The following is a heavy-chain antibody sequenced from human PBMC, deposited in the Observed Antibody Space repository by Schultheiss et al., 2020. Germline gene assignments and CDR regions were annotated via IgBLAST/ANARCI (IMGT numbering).Heavy chain of an antibody. CDR1: GASISSYY. CDR2: IYYSGIT. V-gene: IGHV4-59*08. Sequence: SETLSLTCTVSGASISSYYWSWIRQPPGKGLEWIGYIYYSGITNYNTSLKSRGTIPVDTSKNQFSLKLSSVTAADTAVYYCARSRRVYSYGPFDYWGEGTLVTVSS. J-gene: IGHJ4*02. D-gene: IGHD5-18*01. CDR3: ARSRRVYSYGPFDY.